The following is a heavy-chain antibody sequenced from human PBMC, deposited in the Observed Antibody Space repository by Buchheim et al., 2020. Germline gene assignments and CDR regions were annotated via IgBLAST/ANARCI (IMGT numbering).Heavy chain of an antibody. V-gene: IGHV4-4*02. CDR1: GGSIRSSKW. D-gene: IGHD5-18*01. J-gene: IGHJ4*02. CDR2: IYHSGST. CDR3: ATRGDSGYTYVY. Sequence: QVQLQESGPELVKPSGTLSLTCAVSGGSIRSSKWWSWVRQPPGKGLEWIGEIYHSGSTKYNPSLKSRVPISGDNSKNQFSPNLSSVTAADTAMYYCATRGDSGYTYVYWGQGTL.